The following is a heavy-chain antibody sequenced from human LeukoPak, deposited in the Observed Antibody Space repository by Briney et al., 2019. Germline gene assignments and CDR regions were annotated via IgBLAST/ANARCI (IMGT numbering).Heavy chain of an antibody. Sequence: ASVKVSCKASGYTFTGYYMHWVRQAPGQGLEWMGRISPNSGGTLYAQKFQGRVTMTRDTSISTAYMGMSRLRSDDTAVYYCARGLDTAMDNLDYWGQGTLVTVSS. V-gene: IGHV1-2*06. D-gene: IGHD5-18*01. CDR3: ARGLDTAMDNLDY. CDR2: ISPNSGGT. CDR1: GYTFTGYY. J-gene: IGHJ4*02.